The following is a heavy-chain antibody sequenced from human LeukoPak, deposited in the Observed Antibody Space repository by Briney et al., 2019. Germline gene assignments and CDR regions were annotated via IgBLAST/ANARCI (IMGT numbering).Heavy chain of an antibody. CDR1: GGSISSYY. D-gene: IGHD3-3*01. Sequence: SETLSLTCTVSGGSISSYYWSWIRQPPGKGLEWIGYIYYSGSTNYNPSLKSRVTISVDTSKNQFSLKLSSVTAADTAVYYCARVTRRPYYYYYYMDVWGKGTTVTVSS. J-gene: IGHJ6*03. CDR2: IYYSGST. CDR3: ARVTRRPYYYYYYMDV. V-gene: IGHV4-59*12.